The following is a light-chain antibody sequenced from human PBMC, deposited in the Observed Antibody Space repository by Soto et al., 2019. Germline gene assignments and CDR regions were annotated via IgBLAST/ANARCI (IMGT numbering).Light chain of an antibody. CDR1: PSVSSSY. CDR2: GAS. V-gene: IGKV3-20*01. J-gene: IGKJ4*01. Sequence: EVVLTQSPGTLSLSPGERATLSCRASPSVSSSYLAWYQQKPGQAPRLLIYGASSRATGIPDRFSGSGSGTDFTLTISRLAPEDFAVYYCQQYGGSPLTFGGGTKVDIK. CDR3: QQYGGSPLT.